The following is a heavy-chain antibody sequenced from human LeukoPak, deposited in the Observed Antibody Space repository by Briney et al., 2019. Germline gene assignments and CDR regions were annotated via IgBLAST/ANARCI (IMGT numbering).Heavy chain of an antibody. V-gene: IGHV1-69*01. Sequence: SVKVSCKASGGTFSSYAISWVRQAPGQGLEWMGGIIPIFGTANYARKFQGRVTITADESTSTAYMELSSLRSEDTAVYYCARSRHSSIAYFDYWGQGTLVTVSS. J-gene: IGHJ4*02. CDR2: IIPIFGTA. CDR3: ARSRHSSIAYFDY. D-gene: IGHD6-13*01. CDR1: GGTFSSYA.